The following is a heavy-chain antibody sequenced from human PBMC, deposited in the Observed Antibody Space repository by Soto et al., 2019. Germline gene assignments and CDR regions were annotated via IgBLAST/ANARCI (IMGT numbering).Heavy chain of an antibody. CDR3: VRDMQLWRLDS. D-gene: IGHD2-21*01. CDR1: GGSISRSSYY. Sequence: SETLSLTCSVSGGSISRSSYYWGWIRQPPGKGLEWIGSIYYSGSTNYNPSLTSRVTISRDNAKNTLFLHMNSLRAEDTAVYYCVRDMQLWRLDSWGQGTLVTVSS. V-gene: IGHV4-39*02. CDR2: IYYSGST. J-gene: IGHJ4*02.